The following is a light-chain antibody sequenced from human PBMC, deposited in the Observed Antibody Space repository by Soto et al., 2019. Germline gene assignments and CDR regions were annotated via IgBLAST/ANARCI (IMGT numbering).Light chain of an antibody. V-gene: IGKV3-15*01. CDR1: QSAGNF. J-gene: IGKJ1*01. CDR2: DSS. CDR3: QQYYNWPPTWT. Sequence: EIVMTQSPATLSVSPGETASLSCRASQSAGNFLAWYQQKPGQAPRLLIYDSSSRATGVPARFSGSGSGTEFSLAISSLQSEDFAVYYCQQYYNWPPTWTFGQGTKVDNK.